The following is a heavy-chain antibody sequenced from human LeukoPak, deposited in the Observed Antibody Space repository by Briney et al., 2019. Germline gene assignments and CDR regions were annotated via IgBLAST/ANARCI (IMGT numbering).Heavy chain of an antibody. D-gene: IGHD4-17*01. CDR3: ARDRSTVTTWVDY. J-gene: IGHJ4*02. V-gene: IGHV3-21*01. CDR1: GFTFSNYA. CDR2: ITSSSAYI. Sequence: GGSLRLSCAASGFTFSNYAINWVRQAPGKGLEWVSSITSSSAYIYYADSVQGRFSISRDDAKNSLYLQMNSLRAEDTARYYCARDRSTVTTWVDYWGQGTLVTVSS.